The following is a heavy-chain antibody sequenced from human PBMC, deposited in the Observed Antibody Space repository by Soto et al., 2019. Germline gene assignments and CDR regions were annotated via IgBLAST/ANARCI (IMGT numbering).Heavy chain of an antibody. Sequence: GESLKISCKGSGDDFITYWIGWVRQKPRKGLEWMGMIYPNDSDTRYSPSFQGHVTITADRSINTAYLQWNSLTASDTAMYYCAMTTSGDHWGPGTLVTVSS. D-gene: IGHD1-1*01. V-gene: IGHV5-51*01. CDR1: GDDFITYW. CDR3: AMTTSGDH. J-gene: IGHJ4*02. CDR2: IYPNDSDT.